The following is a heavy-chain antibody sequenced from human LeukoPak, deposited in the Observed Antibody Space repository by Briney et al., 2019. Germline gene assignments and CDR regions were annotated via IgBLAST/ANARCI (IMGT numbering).Heavy chain of an antibody. CDR1: GGSIITTNW. CDR3: TRESGAFSPFGF. CDR2: VHLSGAT. D-gene: IGHD1-26*01. V-gene: IGHV4-4*02. J-gene: IGHJ4*02. Sequence: SGTLSLTCGVSGGSIITTNWWSWVRQPPGKGLEWIGEVHLSGATNYNPPLESRVSMSIDKSKNQLSLKLSSVTAADTATYYCTRESGAFSPFGFWGQGTLVTVSS.